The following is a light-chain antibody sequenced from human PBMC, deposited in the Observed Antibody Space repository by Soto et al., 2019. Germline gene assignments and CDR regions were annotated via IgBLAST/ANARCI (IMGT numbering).Light chain of an antibody. J-gene: IGKJ2*01. CDR3: QRGHNWPLT. Sequence: EIVMTQSPATLSVSPQERATLSCRASQSISTELAWYHQKPGQPPRLLIYSASTRAPGVPARFTGSGSGSEFTRIISGLQSEDFAVYFCQRGHNWPLTFGQGTRLEI. CDR2: SAS. CDR1: QSISTE. V-gene: IGKV3-15*01.